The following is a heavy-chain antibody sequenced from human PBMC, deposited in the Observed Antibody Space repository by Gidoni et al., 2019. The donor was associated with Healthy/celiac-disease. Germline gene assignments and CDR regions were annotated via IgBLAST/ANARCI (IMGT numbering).Heavy chain of an antibody. CDR1: GFTFSSYW. Sequence: EVQLVESGGGLVQPGGSLRLSCAASGFTFSSYWMHWVRQAPGKGLVWVSRIKSDGSSTSYADSVKGRFTISRDNAKKTLYLQMNSLRAEDTAVYYCAREVGARDYFDYWGQGTLVTVSS. V-gene: IGHV3-74*01. J-gene: IGHJ4*02. D-gene: IGHD1-26*01. CDR2: IKSDGSST. CDR3: AREVGARDYFDY.